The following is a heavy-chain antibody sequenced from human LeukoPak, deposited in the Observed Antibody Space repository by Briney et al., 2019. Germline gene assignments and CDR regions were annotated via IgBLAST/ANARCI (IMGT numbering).Heavy chain of an antibody. Sequence: ASVKVSCKASGYTFTSYGISWVRQAPGQGLEWMGWISAYNGNTNYAQKLQGRVTMTTDTSTSTAYMELRSLRSDDTAVYYCARHVRWFGELFHNWFDPWGQGTLVTVSS. D-gene: IGHD3-10*01. CDR3: ARHVRWFGELFHNWFDP. V-gene: IGHV1-18*01. CDR1: GYTFTSYG. CDR2: ISAYNGNT. J-gene: IGHJ5*02.